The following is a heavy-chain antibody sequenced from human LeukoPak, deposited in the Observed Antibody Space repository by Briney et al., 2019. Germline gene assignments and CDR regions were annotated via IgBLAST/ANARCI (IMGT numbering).Heavy chain of an antibody. Sequence: GGSLRLSCAASGFTFSSYSMNWVRQAPGKGLEWVSSISSSSSDIYYADSVKFRFTISRDNAKNSLYLQINSLRAEDTAVYYCAISSSGSYLALDYWGQGTLVTVSS. J-gene: IGHJ4*01. CDR1: GFTFSSYS. CDR2: ISSSSSDI. D-gene: IGHD1-26*01. CDR3: AISSSGSYLALDY. V-gene: IGHV3-21*01.